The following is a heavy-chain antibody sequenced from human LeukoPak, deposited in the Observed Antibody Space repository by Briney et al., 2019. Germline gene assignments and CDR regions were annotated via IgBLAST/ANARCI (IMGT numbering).Heavy chain of an antibody. J-gene: IGHJ6*02. V-gene: IGHV1-69*13. Sequence: SVKVSCKASGGTFSSYAISWVRQAPGQGLEWMGGIIPIFGTANYAQKFQGRVTITADESTSTAYMELSSLRSEDTAVYYCARDFGQWELLLHYYYYYGMDVWGQGTTVTVSS. D-gene: IGHD1-26*01. CDR2: IIPIFGTA. CDR3: ARDFGQWELLLHYYYYYGMDV. CDR1: GGTFSSYA.